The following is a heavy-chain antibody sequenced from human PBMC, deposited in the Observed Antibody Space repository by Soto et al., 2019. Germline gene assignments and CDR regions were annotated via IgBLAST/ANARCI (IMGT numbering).Heavy chain of an antibody. Sequence: SETLSLTCAVYGGSFSGYYWSWIRQPPGKGLEWIGEINHSGSTNYNPSLKSRVTISVDTSKNQFSLKLSSVTAADTAVYYCARGSVLIAVAAPTALFDYWGQGTLVTVSS. V-gene: IGHV4-34*01. J-gene: IGHJ4*02. D-gene: IGHD6-19*01. CDR1: GGSFSGYY. CDR2: INHSGST. CDR3: ARGSVLIAVAAPTALFDY.